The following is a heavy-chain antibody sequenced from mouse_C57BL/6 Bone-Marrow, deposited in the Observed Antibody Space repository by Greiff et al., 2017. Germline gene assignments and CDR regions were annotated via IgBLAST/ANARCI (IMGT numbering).Heavy chain of an antibody. J-gene: IGHJ3*01. CDR1: GYTFTDYE. CDR2: IDPETGGT. CDR3: TRGDGSWFAN. V-gene: IGHV1-15*01. Sequence: QVQLQQSGAELVRPGASVTLSCKASGYTFTDYEMHWVKQTPVHGLEWIGAIDPETGGTAYNQLFKGKAILTADKSSSTAYMELRSLTSEDSAVYYCTRGDGSWFANRGHGALGAVPA. D-gene: IGHD2-3*01.